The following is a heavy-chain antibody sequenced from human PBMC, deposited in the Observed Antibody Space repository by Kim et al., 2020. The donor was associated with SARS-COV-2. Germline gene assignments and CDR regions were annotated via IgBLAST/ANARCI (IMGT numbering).Heavy chain of an antibody. J-gene: IGHJ4*02. CDR3: AKELGGVLWFGDRPDYFDY. V-gene: IGHV3-23*01. CDR2: ISGSGGST. Sequence: GSLRLSCAASGFTFSSYAMSWVRQAPGKGLEWVSAISGSGGSTYYADSVKGRFTISRDNSKNTLYLQMNSLRAEDTAVYYCAKELGGVLWFGDRPDYFDYWGQGTLVTVSS. D-gene: IGHD3-10*01. CDR1: GFTFSSYA.